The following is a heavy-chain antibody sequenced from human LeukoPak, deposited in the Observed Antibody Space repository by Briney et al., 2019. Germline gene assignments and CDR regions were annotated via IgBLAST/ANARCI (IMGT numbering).Heavy chain of an antibody. CDR3: ARGPYGDYITYYFDY. Sequence: PSETLSLTCTVSGYFISSGYYWGWIRQPPGKGLQWIGSIHHSGSTYYNPSLKSRVTISVDTSKNQFSLKLSSVTAADTAVYYCARGPYGDYITYYFDYWGQGTLVTVSS. D-gene: IGHD4-17*01. CDR1: GYFISSGYY. CDR2: IHHSGST. V-gene: IGHV4-38-2*02. J-gene: IGHJ4*02.